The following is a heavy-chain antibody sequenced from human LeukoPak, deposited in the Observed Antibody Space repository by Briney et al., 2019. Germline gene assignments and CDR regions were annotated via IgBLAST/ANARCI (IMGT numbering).Heavy chain of an antibody. D-gene: IGHD2-2*01. CDR3: AKGRRGCSSTSCYYGSDI. V-gene: IGHV3-7*03. J-gene: IGHJ3*02. Sequence: PGGSLRLSCAASGFTFSSYWMSWVRQAPGKGLEWVANIKQGGSEKYYVDSVKGRFTISRDNSKNTLYLQMNSLRAEDTAVYYCAKGRRGCSSTSCYYGSDIWGQGTMVTVSS. CDR1: GFTFSSYW. CDR2: IKQGGSEK.